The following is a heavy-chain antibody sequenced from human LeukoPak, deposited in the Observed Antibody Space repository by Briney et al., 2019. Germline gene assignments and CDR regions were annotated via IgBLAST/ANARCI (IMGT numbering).Heavy chain of an antibody. V-gene: IGHV4-31*01. D-gene: IGHD5-24*01. J-gene: IGHJ4*02. CDR3: ARDRADGQNYLFDY. CDR1: GGSVNSGPYY. CDR2: IYYSGST. Sequence: SQTLSLTCTVSGGSVNSGPYYWRWIRQLPGKGLEYIVCIYYSGSTYYNPSLKSQITISADTSTIPFSLKLSSVTAADTAVYYCARDRADGQNYLFDYWGQGTLVTVSS.